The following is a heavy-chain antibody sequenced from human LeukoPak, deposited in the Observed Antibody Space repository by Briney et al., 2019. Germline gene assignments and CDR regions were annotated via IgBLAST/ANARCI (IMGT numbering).Heavy chain of an antibody. Sequence: AASVKVSCKASGGTFSSYAISWVRQAPGQGLEWMGRIIPIFGTANYVQKFQGRVTITTDESTSTAYMELSSLRSEDTAVYYCARAGGYDYVWGSYRYDAFDIWGQGTMVTVSS. CDR3: ARAGGYDYVWGSYRYDAFDI. CDR2: IIPIFGTA. CDR1: GGTFSSYA. J-gene: IGHJ3*02. D-gene: IGHD3-16*02. V-gene: IGHV1-69*05.